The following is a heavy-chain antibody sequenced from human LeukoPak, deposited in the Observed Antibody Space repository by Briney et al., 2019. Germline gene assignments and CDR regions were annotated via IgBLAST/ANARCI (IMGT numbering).Heavy chain of an antibody. Sequence: SETLSLTCTVSGGSISSSSYYWGWIRQPPGKGLEWIGSIYYSGSTYYNPSLKSRVTISVDTSKNQFSLKLSSVTAADTAVYYCARLRLALAEYYFDYWGQGTLVTVSS. D-gene: IGHD3-16*01. J-gene: IGHJ4*02. CDR3: ARLRLALAEYYFDY. V-gene: IGHV4-39*07. CDR2: IYYSGST. CDR1: GGSISSSSYY.